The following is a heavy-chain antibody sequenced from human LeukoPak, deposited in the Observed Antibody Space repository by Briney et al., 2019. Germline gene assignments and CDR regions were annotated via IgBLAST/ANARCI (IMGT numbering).Heavy chain of an antibody. V-gene: IGHV1-2*02. CDR1: GYTFTGYY. CDR2: INPNSGGT. J-gene: IGHJ5*02. D-gene: IGHD3-10*01. CDR3: ARGSDYHGTGSYNWFYP. Sequence: ASVKVSCKASGYTFTGYYMHWVRQAPGQGLELMGWINPNSGGTNSAHTFQGRVTMTRDTSISTAYMELSRLRSDDTAVYYCARGSDYHGTGSYNWFYPWGQGTLVTVSS.